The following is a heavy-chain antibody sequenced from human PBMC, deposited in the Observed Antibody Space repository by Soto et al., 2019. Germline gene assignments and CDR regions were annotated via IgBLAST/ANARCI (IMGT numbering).Heavy chain of an antibody. CDR3: GRHNPWDY. Sequence: QLQLQESGPGLVKPSETLSLTCTVSGGSISIDGYYWGWIRQPPGKGLEWIGSIFHTGNTYYNPSLKSRVTISVDTSKNQFSLKLSSVAAADTATYYCGRHNPWDYWGQGTLVTVSS. CDR2: IFHTGNT. V-gene: IGHV4-39*01. CDR1: GGSISIDGYY. J-gene: IGHJ4*02.